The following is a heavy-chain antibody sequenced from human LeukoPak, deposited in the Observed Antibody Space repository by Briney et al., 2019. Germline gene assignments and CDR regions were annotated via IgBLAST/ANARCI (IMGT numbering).Heavy chain of an antibody. D-gene: IGHD5/OR15-5a*01. CDR1: GGSISSGGYY. Sequence: PSETLSLTCTVSGGSISSGGYYWSWIRQHPGKGLEWIGYIYYSGSTYYNPSLKSQVTISVDTSKNQFSLKLSSVTAADTAVYYCARASTSNWFDPWGQGTLVTVSS. J-gene: IGHJ5*02. CDR3: ARASTSNWFDP. V-gene: IGHV4-31*01. CDR2: IYYSGST.